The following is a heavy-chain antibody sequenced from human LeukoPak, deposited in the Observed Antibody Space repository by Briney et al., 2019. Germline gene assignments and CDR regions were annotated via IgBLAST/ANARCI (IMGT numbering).Heavy chain of an antibody. V-gene: IGHV4-59*01. CDR3: SRAPFSNPEF. D-gene: IGHD4-11*01. CDR2: ISYNGNT. J-gene: IGHJ4*02. Sequence: SESLSLTCTLSGGSITNYYWTWVRQPPGKGLGWIGYISYNGNTNYIPSLEGRVTISIVTSKNQFSLQLNCLTAADTAVYYCSRAPFSNPEFWGQGPLVTVSS. CDR1: GGSITNYY.